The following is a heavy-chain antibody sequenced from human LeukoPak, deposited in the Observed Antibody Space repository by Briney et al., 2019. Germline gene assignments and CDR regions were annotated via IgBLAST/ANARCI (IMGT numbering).Heavy chain of an antibody. CDR1: GFTFSSYA. Sequence: GRSLRLSCAASGFTFSSYAMHWVRQAPGKGLEWVAVISYDGSNKYYADSVKGRFTISRDNPMNTLYLQMNSLRAEDTAVYYCARDGLPLMVYAIHNWFDPWGQGTLVTVSS. CDR3: ARDGLPLMVYAIHNWFDP. D-gene: IGHD2-8*01. CDR2: ISYDGSNK. V-gene: IGHV3-30*01. J-gene: IGHJ5*02.